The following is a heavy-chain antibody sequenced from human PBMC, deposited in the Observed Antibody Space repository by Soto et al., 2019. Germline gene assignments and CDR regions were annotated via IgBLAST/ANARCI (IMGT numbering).Heavy chain of an antibody. CDR3: ARARSGDYYYYGMDV. CDR1: GGTFSSYA. CDR2: IIPIFGTA. J-gene: IGHJ6*02. V-gene: IGHV1-69*13. D-gene: IGHD3-10*02. Sequence: ASVKVSCKASGGTFSSYAISWVRQAPGQGLEWMGGIIPIFGTANYAQKFQGRVTITADESTSTAYMELSSLRSEDTAVYYCARARSGDYYYYGMDVWGQGTTVTVSS.